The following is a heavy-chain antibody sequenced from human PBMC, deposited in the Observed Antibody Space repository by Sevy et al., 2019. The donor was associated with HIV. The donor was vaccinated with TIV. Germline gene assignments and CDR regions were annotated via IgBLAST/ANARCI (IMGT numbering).Heavy chain of an antibody. CDR3: ARGGGRTDRGMDV. CDR2: ISDSGFS. D-gene: IGHD1-1*01. J-gene: IGHJ6*02. V-gene: IGHV4-59*01. CDR1: GGSTSTYY. Sequence: SETLSLTCTVSGGSTSTYYWNWIRQPPGKGLEWIGYISDSGFSNDNPSLRSRVTISIDTSKNQFSLRLTSVSAADTAVHYCARGGGRTDRGMDVWGPGTTVTVSS.